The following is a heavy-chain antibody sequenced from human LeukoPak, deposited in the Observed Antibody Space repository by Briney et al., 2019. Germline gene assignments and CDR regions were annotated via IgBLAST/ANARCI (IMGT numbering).Heavy chain of an antibody. CDR2: INGDGSST. D-gene: IGHD6-13*01. Sequence: HPGGSLRLSCAASGFTFSSYWMQWVRQAPGKGLVWVSGINGDGSSTTYADSVKGRFTISRHNSKNTLYLQMNSLRAEDTAVYYCARDLVAAAGSQSRPYYYYGMDVWGQGTTVTVSS. CDR3: ARDLVAAAGSQSRPYYYYGMDV. CDR1: GFTFSSYW. J-gene: IGHJ6*02. V-gene: IGHV3-74*01.